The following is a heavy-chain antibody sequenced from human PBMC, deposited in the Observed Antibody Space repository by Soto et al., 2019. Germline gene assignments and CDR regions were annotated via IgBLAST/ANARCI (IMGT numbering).Heavy chain of an antibody. CDR3: AKDSYGDYVGHFDY. D-gene: IGHD4-17*01. CDR2: ISWNSGSI. CDR1: GFTFDDYA. Sequence: GGSLRLSCAASGFTFDDYAMHWVRQAPGKGLEWVSGISWNSGSIGYADSVKGRFTISRDNAKNSLYLQMNSLRAEDTALYYCAKDSYGDYVGHFDYWGQGTLVTVSS. J-gene: IGHJ4*02. V-gene: IGHV3-9*01.